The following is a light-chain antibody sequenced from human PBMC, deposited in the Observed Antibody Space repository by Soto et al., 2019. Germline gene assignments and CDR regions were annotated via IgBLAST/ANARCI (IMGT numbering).Light chain of an antibody. Sequence: QSALTQPASVSGSPGQSITISCTGTSSDVGRYNYVSWYQHHPGKAPKLMIYEVSNRPSGISNRFSGSKSGNTASLTISGLQAEDEADYFCNSYTSSSTLVFGGGTKLTVL. J-gene: IGLJ2*01. CDR2: EVS. CDR1: SSDVGRYNY. CDR3: NSYTSSSTLV. V-gene: IGLV2-14*01.